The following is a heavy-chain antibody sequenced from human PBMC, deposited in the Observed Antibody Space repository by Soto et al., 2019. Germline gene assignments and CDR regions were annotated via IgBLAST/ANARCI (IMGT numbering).Heavy chain of an antibody. J-gene: IGHJ6*02. Sequence: EVQLVESGGGLVKPGGSLRLSCAASGFTFSSYSMNWVRQAPGKGLEWVSSISSSSYIYYADSVKGRFTISRDNAKNSLYLQMNSLRAEDTAVYYCARDTYYDILTGYFRIRSGMDVWGQGTTVTVSS. V-gene: IGHV3-21*01. D-gene: IGHD3-9*01. CDR3: ARDTYYDILTGYFRIRSGMDV. CDR2: ISSSSYI. CDR1: GFTFSSYS.